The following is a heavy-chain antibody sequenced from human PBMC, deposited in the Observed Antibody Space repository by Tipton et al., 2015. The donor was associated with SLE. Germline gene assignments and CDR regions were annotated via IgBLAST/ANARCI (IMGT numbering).Heavy chain of an antibody. CDR3: ARGSRYYAFDL. CDR2: INHSGIT. D-gene: IGHD3-10*01. Sequence: TLSLTCAVYGGSFSGYYWSWIRQPPGKGLEWVGEINHSGITNYNPSLKSRVTISIDTSKNQFSLRLSSVTAADTAVYYCARGSRYYAFDLWGQGTMVTVPS. CDR1: GGSFSGYY. J-gene: IGHJ3*01. V-gene: IGHV4-34*01.